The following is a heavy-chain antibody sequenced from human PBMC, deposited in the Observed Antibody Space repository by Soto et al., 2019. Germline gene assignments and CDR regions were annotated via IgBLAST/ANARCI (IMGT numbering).Heavy chain of an antibody. CDR2: IYYSGST. CDR3: ARGIAAAYREYYYYYMDV. Sequence: PSETLSLTCTVSGGSISSYYWSWIRQPPGKGLEWIGYIYYSGSTNYNPSLKSRVTISVDTSKNQFSLKLSSVTAADTAVYYCARGIAAAYREYYYYYMDVWGKGTTVPVSS. J-gene: IGHJ6*03. D-gene: IGHD6-6*01. CDR1: GGSISSYY. V-gene: IGHV4-59*01.